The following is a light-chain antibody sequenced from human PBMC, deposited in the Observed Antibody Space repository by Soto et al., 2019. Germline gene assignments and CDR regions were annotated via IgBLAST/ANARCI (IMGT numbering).Light chain of an antibody. CDR1: SSDVGSYNL. Sequence: QLVLTQPASVSRSPGQSITISCTGTSSDVGSYNLVSWYQQHPGKAPKLIIYEGSKRPSGVSNRFSGSKSGNTASLTISGLQAEDEADYYCCSYARSSTYVFGTGTKLTVL. J-gene: IGLJ1*01. CDR3: CSYARSSTYV. CDR2: EGS. V-gene: IGLV2-23*01.